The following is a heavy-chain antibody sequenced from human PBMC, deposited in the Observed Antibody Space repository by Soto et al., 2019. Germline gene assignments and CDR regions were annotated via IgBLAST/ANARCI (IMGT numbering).Heavy chain of an antibody. CDR2: INEDGTER. CDR3: ARVKMGANDI. V-gene: IGHV3-7*05. D-gene: IGHD1-26*01. CDR1: GFTFRGHW. J-gene: IGHJ4*02. Sequence: EAQLVESGGGLVQPAGSLRLSCAGSGFTFRGHWMRWFRQAPGKGLEWVASINEDGTERKYVDSVTGRFTTSRDNAKNSLYLQMDSLRVEDTAVYYCARVKMGANDIWGQGTLVTVSS.